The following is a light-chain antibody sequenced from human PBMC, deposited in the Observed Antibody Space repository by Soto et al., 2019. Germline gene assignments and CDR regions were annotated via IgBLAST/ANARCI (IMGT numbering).Light chain of an antibody. CDR3: QQSSIRPRT. CDR1: QSISIY. V-gene: IGKV1-39*01. CDR2: AAS. Sequence: DIPLTQSPASLSASVGDRVTIICRASQSISIYLNWYQQEPGKAPRLLIYAASSLQSEVPSRFSGGGSGTDFTLTISSLQPEDFATYYCQQSSIRPRTFGQGTKLDIK. J-gene: IGKJ1*01.